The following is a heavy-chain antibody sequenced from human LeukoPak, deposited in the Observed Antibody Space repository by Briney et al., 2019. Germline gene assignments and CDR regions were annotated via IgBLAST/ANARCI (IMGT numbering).Heavy chain of an antibody. Sequence: GGSERLFCAASGFTFSSYAMSWVRQAPGKGLEWVSAISGSGGSTYYADSVKGRFTISRDNSKNTLYLQMNSLRAEDTAVYYCAKQTQLLDYYDSSGYFDYWGQGTLVTVSS. CDR2: ISGSGGST. CDR1: GFTFSSYA. CDR3: AKQTQLLDYYDSSGYFDY. D-gene: IGHD3-22*01. V-gene: IGHV3-23*01. J-gene: IGHJ4*02.